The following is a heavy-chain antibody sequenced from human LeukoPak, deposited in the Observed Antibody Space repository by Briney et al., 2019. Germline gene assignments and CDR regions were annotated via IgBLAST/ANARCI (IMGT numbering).Heavy chain of an antibody. V-gene: IGHV3-7*03. CDR1: GFTFSTYW. Sequence: PGGSLRLSCAASGFTFSTYWMTWVRQAPGKGLEWVANIKQDGSEKNYVDSVKGRFTISRDNAKNSLYLQMNSLRAEDTAVYYCATPLDYYDSSGYHQGGDWGQGTLVTVSS. CDR3: ATPLDYYDSSGYHQGGD. CDR2: IKQDGSEK. J-gene: IGHJ4*02. D-gene: IGHD3-22*01.